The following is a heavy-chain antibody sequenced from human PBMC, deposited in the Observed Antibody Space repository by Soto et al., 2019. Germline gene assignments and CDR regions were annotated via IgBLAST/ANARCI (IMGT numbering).Heavy chain of an antibody. Sequence: CGSPRLPCAASGFTVSGNYMSWFRQAPGKGLEWVSVIYGGGNTYYADSVKGRCTISRDNSKNTVYLQMNNLRAEDTAVYYCASPSPSYNWNGYFQHWGQGTLVTVSS. J-gene: IGHJ1*01. CDR3: ASPSPSYNWNGYFQH. CDR2: IYGGGNT. V-gene: IGHV3-53*01. CDR1: GFTVSGNY. D-gene: IGHD1-1*01.